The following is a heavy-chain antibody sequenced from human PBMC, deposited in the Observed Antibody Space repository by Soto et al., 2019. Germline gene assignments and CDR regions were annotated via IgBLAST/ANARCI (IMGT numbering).Heavy chain of an antibody. CDR2: ISAKSGNT. Sequence: QLVQSGAEVKKPGASVKVSCKASDYTFTTSGFNWVRQAPGQGLEWMGWISAKSGNTNYAQKLQGRVTMTTDTSTSTVYMELKSLTSDDTAIYYCTRAGASDWNYVSTSSWGQGTLVTVSS. CDR3: TRAGASDWNYVSTSS. CDR1: DYTFTTSG. D-gene: IGHD1-7*01. V-gene: IGHV1-18*04. J-gene: IGHJ4*02.